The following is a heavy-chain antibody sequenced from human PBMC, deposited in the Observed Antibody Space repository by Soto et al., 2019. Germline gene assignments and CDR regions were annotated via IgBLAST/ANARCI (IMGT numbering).Heavy chain of an antibody. CDR1: GFTFSSYG. Sequence: PGGSLTISCAASGFTFSSYGMHWVRQAPGKGLERVAVISYDGSNKYYADSVKGRFTISRDNSKNTLYLQMNSLRAEDTAVYYCAKDVRWGDEYYYMDVWGKGTTVTVS. V-gene: IGHV3-30*18. CDR2: ISYDGSNK. J-gene: IGHJ6*03. CDR3: AKDVRWGDEYYYMDV. D-gene: IGHD3-16*01.